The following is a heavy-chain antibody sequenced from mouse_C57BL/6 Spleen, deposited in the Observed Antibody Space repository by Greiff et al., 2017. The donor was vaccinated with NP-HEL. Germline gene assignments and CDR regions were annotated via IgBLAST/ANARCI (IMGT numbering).Heavy chain of an antibody. CDR3: ARGGGSSDY. CDR1: GYTFTDYY. J-gene: IGHJ2*01. CDR2: INPNNGGT. D-gene: IGHD1-1*02. Sequence: VQLQQSGPELVKPGASVKISCKASGYTFTDYYMNWVKQSHGKSLEWIGDINPNNGGTSYNQKFKGKATLTVDKSSSTAYMELRSLTSEDSAVYYCARGGGSSDYWGQGTTLTVSS. V-gene: IGHV1-26*01.